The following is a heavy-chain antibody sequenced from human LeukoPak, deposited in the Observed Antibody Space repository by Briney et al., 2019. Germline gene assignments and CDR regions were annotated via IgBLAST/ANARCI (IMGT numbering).Heavy chain of an antibody. Sequence: PGGALRLSCAASGITVSRKYMSWGRQAPEKGLEWLSGLYWGGSTYYAGSVKGPFTISRDDSGNTLYLQMNSLTADDTAVYYCARGQITSAWLDCWGQGTLSPSPQ. D-gene: IGHD6-19*01. V-gene: IGHV3-53*01. CDR3: ARGQITSAWLDC. CDR2: LYWGGST. J-gene: IGHJ4*02. CDR1: GITVSRKY.